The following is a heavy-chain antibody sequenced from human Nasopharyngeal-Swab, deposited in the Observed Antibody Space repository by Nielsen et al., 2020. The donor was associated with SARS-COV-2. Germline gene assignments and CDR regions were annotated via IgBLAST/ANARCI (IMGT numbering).Heavy chain of an antibody. CDR3: ASLAVVTPVPADY. D-gene: IGHD4-23*01. Sequence: GGSLRLSCAASGFTFSDYYMSWIRQAQGKGLEWVSYISSSGSTIYYADSVKGRFTISRDNAKNSLYLQMNSLRAEDTAVYYCASLAVVTPVPADYWGQGTLVTVSS. J-gene: IGHJ4*02. V-gene: IGHV3-11*04. CDR1: GFTFSDYY. CDR2: ISSSGSTI.